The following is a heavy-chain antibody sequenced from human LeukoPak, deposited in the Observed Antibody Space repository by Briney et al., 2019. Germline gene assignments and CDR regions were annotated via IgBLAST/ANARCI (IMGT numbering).Heavy chain of an antibody. CDR3: VRGGIVPAAVGYYYYGMDV. D-gene: IGHD2-2*01. Sequence: ASVKVSCKASGYTFTGYYMHWVRQAPGQGLEWMGRINPNSGGTNYAQNFQGRVTMTRDTSISTAHMELSRLRSDGTAVYYCVRGGIVPAAVGYYYYGMDVWGQGTTVTVSS. J-gene: IGHJ6*02. CDR2: INPNSGGT. CDR1: GYTFTGYY. V-gene: IGHV1-2*06.